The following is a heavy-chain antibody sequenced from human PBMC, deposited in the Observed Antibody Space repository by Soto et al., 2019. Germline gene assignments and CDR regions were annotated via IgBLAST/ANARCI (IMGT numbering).Heavy chain of an antibody. CDR2: ISSGGTTI. J-gene: IGHJ4*02. V-gene: IGHV3-48*03. D-gene: IGHD3-3*01. Sequence: GGSLRLSCAASGFTFSSYEMNWVRQAPGKGLEWVSYISSGGTTIYYADSVKGRFTISRDNAKNSLYLQMNSLRAEDTAIYYCARALDFWSGYLPDWGQGTLVTVSS. CDR3: ARALDFWSGYLPD. CDR1: GFTFSSYE.